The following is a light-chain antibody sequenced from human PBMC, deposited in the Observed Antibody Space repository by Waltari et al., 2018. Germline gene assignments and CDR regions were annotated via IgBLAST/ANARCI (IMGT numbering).Light chain of an antibody. CDR2: LNT. Sequence: QSVLTQPPSVSGAPGQRVPLSCTGGSPNIGAGDAVPWYQQLPGTAPRLLISLNTDRPSGVPDRFSGSKSATSASLAITGLQAEDEAHYYCQSFDTNLSVVFGGGTKLTVL. J-gene: IGLJ2*01. CDR1: SPNIGAGDA. V-gene: IGLV1-40*01. CDR3: QSFDTNLSVV.